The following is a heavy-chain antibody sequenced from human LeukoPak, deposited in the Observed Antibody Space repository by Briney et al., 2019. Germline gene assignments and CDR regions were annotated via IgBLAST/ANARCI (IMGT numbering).Heavy chain of an antibody. D-gene: IGHD6-19*01. Sequence: PSETLSLTCTVSGGSVSSGSYYWSWIRQPPGKGLEWIGYIYYSGSTNYNPSLKSRVTISVDTSKNQFSLKLSSVTAADTAVYCCASRLGYSSGYWFDPWGQGTLVTVSS. J-gene: IGHJ5*02. CDR2: IYYSGST. CDR3: ASRLGYSSGYWFDP. CDR1: GGSVSSGSYY. V-gene: IGHV4-61*01.